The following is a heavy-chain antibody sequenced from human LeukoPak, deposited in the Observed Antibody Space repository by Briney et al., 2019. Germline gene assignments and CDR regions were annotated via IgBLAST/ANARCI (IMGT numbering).Heavy chain of an antibody. V-gene: IGHV3-23*01. CDR2: ISGSGGST. D-gene: IGHD4-23*01. CDR3: ANLVRLYNYFDY. Sequence: PGGSLRLSCAASGSTFSSKAMTGVRQPPGKGLDWVSAISGSGGSTYYADSVKGRFTISRDNSKNTLYLQMNSLRAEDTAVYYCANLVRLYNYFDYWGQGTLVTVSS. CDR1: GSTFSSKA. J-gene: IGHJ4*02.